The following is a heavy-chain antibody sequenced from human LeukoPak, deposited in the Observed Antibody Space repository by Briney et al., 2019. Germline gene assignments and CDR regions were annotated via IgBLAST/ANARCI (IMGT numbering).Heavy chain of an antibody. V-gene: IGHV3-21*04. CDR1: GFIFSSYN. D-gene: IGHD3-16*01. CDR3: ARKGVGGELGGFDY. CDR2: ISSSSNYI. Sequence: GGSLRLSCAASGFIFSSYNMNWVRQAPGKGLEWVSSISSSSNYIYYADSVKGRFTISRDNAKNSLYLQMNSLRAEDTALYHCARKGVGGELGGFDYWGQGTLVTVSS. J-gene: IGHJ4*02.